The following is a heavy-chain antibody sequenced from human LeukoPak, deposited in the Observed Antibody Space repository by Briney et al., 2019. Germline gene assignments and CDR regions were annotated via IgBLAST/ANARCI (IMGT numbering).Heavy chain of an antibody. CDR1: GFTFSSYA. CDR2: ISGSGGST. J-gene: IGHJ6*03. V-gene: IGHV3-23*01. CDR3: AKDQASTIFGVALGYYMDV. Sequence: GSLRLSCAASGFTFSSYAMSWVRQAPGKGLEWVSAISGSGGSTYYADSVKGRFTISRDNSKNTLYLQMNSLRAEDTAVYYCAKDQASTIFGVALGYYMDVWGKGTTVTVSS. D-gene: IGHD3-3*01.